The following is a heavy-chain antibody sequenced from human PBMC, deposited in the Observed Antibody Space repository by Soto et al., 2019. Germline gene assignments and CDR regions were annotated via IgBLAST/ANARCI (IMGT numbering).Heavy chain of an antibody. V-gene: IGHV4-34*01. CDR1: GGSFSGYY. CDR2: INHSGST. CDR3: ARGDDSITGTEFDY. Sequence: SETLSLTCAVYGGSFSGYYWSWIRQPPGKGLEWIGEINHSGSTNYNPSLKSRVTISVDTSKNQFSLKLSSVTAADTAVYYCARGDDSITGTEFDYWGQGTLVTVSS. J-gene: IGHJ4*02. D-gene: IGHD1-20*01.